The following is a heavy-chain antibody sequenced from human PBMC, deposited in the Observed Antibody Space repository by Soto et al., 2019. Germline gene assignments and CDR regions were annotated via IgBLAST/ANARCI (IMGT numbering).Heavy chain of an antibody. D-gene: IGHD5-18*01. CDR1: GFTFSSYG. Sequence: GGSLRLSCAASGFTFSSYGMHWVRQAPGKGLEWVAVISYDGSNKYYADSVKGRFTISRDNSKNTLYLQMNSLRAEDTAVYYCAKESGGTYSYDYYGMDVWGQGTTVTVSS. CDR3: AKESGGTYSYDYYGMDV. V-gene: IGHV3-30*18. CDR2: ISYDGSNK. J-gene: IGHJ6*02.